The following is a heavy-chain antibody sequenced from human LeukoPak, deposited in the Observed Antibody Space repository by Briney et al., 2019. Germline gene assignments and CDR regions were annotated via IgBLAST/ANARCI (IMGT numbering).Heavy chain of an antibody. V-gene: IGHV3-21*01. J-gene: IGHJ3*02. CDR2: ISSSSSYI. CDR1: GFTFSSYS. Sequence: PGGSPRLSCAASGFTFSSYSMNWVRQAPGKGLEWVSSISSSSSYIYYADSVKGRFTISRDNAKNSLYLQMNSLRAEDTAVYYCARDRIAAALPVDAFDIWGQGTMVTVSS. D-gene: IGHD6-13*01. CDR3: ARDRIAAALPVDAFDI.